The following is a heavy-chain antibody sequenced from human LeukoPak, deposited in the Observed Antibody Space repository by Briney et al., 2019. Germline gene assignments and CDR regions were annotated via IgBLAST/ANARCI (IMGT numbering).Heavy chain of an antibody. Sequence: PGGSLRLSCAASGFTFRSYGMHWVRQAPGKGLERVAVIWYDGSNKYHADSVKGRFTISRDDAKNTLYLQMNSLRAEDTAIYYCARASYGSGSYYGPSDWGQGTLVTVSS. V-gene: IGHV3-33*01. D-gene: IGHD3-10*01. CDR2: IWYDGSNK. CDR1: GFTFRSYG. J-gene: IGHJ4*02. CDR3: ARASYGSGSYYGPSD.